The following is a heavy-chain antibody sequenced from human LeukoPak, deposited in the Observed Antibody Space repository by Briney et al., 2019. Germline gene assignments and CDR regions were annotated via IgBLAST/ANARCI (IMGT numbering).Heavy chain of an antibody. CDR3: ARVTEQWLAYYYYGMGV. D-gene: IGHD6-19*01. CDR2: ISAYNGNT. J-gene: IGHJ6*02. Sequence: ASVKVSCKASGYTFTSYGISWVRQAPGQGLEWMGWISAYNGNTNYAQKLQGRVTMTTDTSTSTAYMELRSLRSDDTAVYYCARVTEQWLAYYYYGMGVWGQGTTVTVSS. V-gene: IGHV1-18*01. CDR1: GYTFTSYG.